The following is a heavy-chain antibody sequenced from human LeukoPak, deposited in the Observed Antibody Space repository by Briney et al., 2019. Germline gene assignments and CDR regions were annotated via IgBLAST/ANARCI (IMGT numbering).Heavy chain of an antibody. CDR3: ARKSSTGGFGRYDVWYFDL. CDR1: GGSISSYY. J-gene: IGHJ2*01. V-gene: IGHV4-59*08. Sequence: PSETLSLTCTVSGGSISSYYWHWIRQPPGKGLEWIGYIYYSGSSNYNPSLKSRVSISVDTSKNQFSLKLSSVTAADTALYYCARKSSTGGFGRYDVWYFDLWCRGTLVTVSS. CDR2: IYYSGSS. D-gene: IGHD5-12*01.